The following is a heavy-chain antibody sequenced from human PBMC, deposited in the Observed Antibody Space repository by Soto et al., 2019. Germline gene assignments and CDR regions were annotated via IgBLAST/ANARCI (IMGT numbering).Heavy chain of an antibody. D-gene: IGHD3-10*01. J-gene: IGHJ6*02. Sequence: SETLSLTCTVSGGSISSYYWSWIRQPPGKGLEWIGYIYYSGSTNYNPSLKSRVTISADKSISTAYLQWSSLKASDTAMYYCARLAMVRGVPTYGMDVWGQGTTVTVSS. V-gene: IGHV4-59*12. CDR3: ARLAMVRGVPTYGMDV. CDR1: GGSISSYY. CDR2: IYYSGST.